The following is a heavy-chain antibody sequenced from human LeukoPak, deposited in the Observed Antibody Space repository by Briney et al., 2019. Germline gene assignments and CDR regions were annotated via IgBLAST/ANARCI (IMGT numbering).Heavy chain of an antibody. D-gene: IGHD4-17*01. CDR3: ARDPLGVTTSKVYYYYYGMDV. V-gene: IGHV1-69*04. CDR2: IIPILGIA. J-gene: IGHJ6*02. CDR1: GGTFGSYA. Sequence: VASVKVSCKVSGGTFGSYAISWVRQAPGQGLEWMGRIIPILGIANYAQKFQGRVTITADKSTSTAYMELSSLRSEDTAVYYCARDPLGVTTSKVYYYYYGMDVWGQGTTVTVSS.